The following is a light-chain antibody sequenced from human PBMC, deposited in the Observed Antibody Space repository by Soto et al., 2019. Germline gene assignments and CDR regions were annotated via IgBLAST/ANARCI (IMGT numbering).Light chain of an antibody. J-gene: IGKJ1*01. CDR2: SAS. V-gene: IGKV3-20*01. Sequence: EIVLTQSPGTLSLSPGERATLSCRASQSVSSSYLAWYQQKPGQAPRPLIYSASSRATGIPDRFSGSGSGTDFTLTISRLGAEDFAVYYCQQYGSSPRTLGQGTKVEIK. CDR3: QQYGSSPRT. CDR1: QSVSSSY.